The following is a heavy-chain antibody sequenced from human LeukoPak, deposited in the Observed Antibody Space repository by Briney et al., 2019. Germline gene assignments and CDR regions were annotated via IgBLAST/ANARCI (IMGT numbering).Heavy chain of an antibody. Sequence: QPGGSLRLSCVASGFTFTSYAMSWVRQAPGKGLEWVSSVSGDGGRTYYAASVQGRFAISRDNSKDALYLEMNSLRAGDTAVYYCVQEGPRGLAFDIWGQGTKVTVSS. CDR1: GFTFTSYA. CDR3: VQEGPRGLAFDI. V-gene: IGHV3-23*01. J-gene: IGHJ3*02. CDR2: VSGDGGRT.